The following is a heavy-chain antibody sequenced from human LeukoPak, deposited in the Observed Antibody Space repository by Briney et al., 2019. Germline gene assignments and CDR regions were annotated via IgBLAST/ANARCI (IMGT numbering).Heavy chain of an antibody. CDR2: IYYSGST. CDR1: GGSISSSSYY. V-gene: IGHV4-39*07. CDR3: ARGYSSGEAD. D-gene: IGHD6-19*01. J-gene: IGHJ4*02. Sequence: PSETLSLTCTVSGGSISSSSYYWGWIRQPPGKGLEWIGSIYYSGSTYYNPSLKSRVTISVDTSKNQFSLKLSSVTAADTAVYYCARGYSSGEADWGQGTLVTVSS.